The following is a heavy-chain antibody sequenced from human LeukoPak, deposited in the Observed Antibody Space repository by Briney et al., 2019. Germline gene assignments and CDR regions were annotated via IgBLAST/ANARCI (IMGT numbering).Heavy chain of an antibody. J-gene: IGHJ4*02. CDR2: IYSGGST. V-gene: IGHV3-53*01. Sequence: PGGSLRLSCAASGFTVSSNYMTWVRQAPGKGLEWVSIIYSGGSTYYADSVKGRFTISRDNSKNTLYLQMNSLRAEDTAVYYCAKDWGSSSSWYSDYWGQGTLVTVSS. D-gene: IGHD6-13*01. CDR3: AKDWGSSSSWYSDY. CDR1: GFTVSSNY.